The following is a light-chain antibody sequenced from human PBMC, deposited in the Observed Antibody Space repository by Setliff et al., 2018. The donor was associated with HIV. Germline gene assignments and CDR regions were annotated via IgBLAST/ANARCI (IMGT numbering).Light chain of an antibody. CDR3: CSYVSGDTWI. V-gene: IGLV2-23*02. CDR1: ATDVGNYES. Sequence: ALAQPASVSGSPGQSITISCTGSATDVGNYESVSWYQHHPGEVPKLIIYDVNKRPSGISNRFSGSKTGNSASLTISGLHTEDEADYYCCSYVSGDTWIFGGGTKSPS. J-gene: IGLJ2*01. CDR2: DVN.